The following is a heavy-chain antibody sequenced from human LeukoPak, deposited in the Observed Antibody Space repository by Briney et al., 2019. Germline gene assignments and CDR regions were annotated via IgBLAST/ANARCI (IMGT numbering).Heavy chain of an antibody. Sequence: PGGSLRLSCAASGFTFSSYAMYWVRQAPGKGLEWVAVISYDGSNKYYADSVKGRFTISRDNSKNTLYLQMNSLRPEDTAVYYCARTRPYGDYVSYYYYGMDVWGQGTTVTVSS. CDR1: GFTFSSYA. CDR2: ISYDGSNK. J-gene: IGHJ6*02. CDR3: ARTRPYGDYVSYYYYGMDV. V-gene: IGHV3-30-3*01. D-gene: IGHD4-17*01.